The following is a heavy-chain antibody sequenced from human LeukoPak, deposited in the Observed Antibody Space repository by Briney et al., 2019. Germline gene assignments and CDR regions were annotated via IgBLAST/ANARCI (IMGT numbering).Heavy chain of an antibody. D-gene: IGHD3-3*01. Sequence: PGGSLRLSCVASGFIFSSYGMSWVRQAPGKGLEWVSGISGSGGSTYYADSVKGRFTISRDNSKNTLYLQMNSLRVEDTALYYCAKDPRITKNYYYYYYMDVWGKGTTVTVSS. V-gene: IGHV3-23*01. CDR2: ISGSGGST. CDR1: GFIFSSYG. J-gene: IGHJ6*03. CDR3: AKDPRITKNYYYYYYMDV.